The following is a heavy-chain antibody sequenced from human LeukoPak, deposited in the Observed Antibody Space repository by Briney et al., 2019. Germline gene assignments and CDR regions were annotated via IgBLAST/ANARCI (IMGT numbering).Heavy chain of an antibody. Sequence: GGSLRLSCAASGFTFSSYAMSWVRQAPGKGLEWVSAISGSGGSTYYADSVQGRFTISRDNSKNTLYLQMNSLRAEDTAVYYCAKVIAAASLSDYWGQGTLVTVSS. CDR2: ISGSGGST. J-gene: IGHJ4*02. CDR3: AKVIAAASLSDY. CDR1: GFTFSSYA. D-gene: IGHD6-25*01. V-gene: IGHV3-23*01.